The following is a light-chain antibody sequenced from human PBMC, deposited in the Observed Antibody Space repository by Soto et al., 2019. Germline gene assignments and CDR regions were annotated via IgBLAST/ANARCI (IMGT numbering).Light chain of an antibody. Sequence: DTVMTQSPATLSVSPGEGATLSCRATEHINQNLAWYQQKPGQAPRLLIHGASDRATGIPYRFSGRGSGTEFTLAIIRLQSEDFAVCYCQQYNTWPLTFGGGTKVEIK. V-gene: IGKV3-15*01. CDR2: GAS. J-gene: IGKJ4*01. CDR3: QQYNTWPLT. CDR1: EHINQN.